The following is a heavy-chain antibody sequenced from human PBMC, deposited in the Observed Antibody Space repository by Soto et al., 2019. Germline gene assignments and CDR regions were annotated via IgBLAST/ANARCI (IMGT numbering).Heavy chain of an antibody. CDR3: AKKFGAVGGSNFDD. J-gene: IGHJ4*02. V-gene: IGHV3-30*18. D-gene: IGHD6-19*01. CDR1: GFAFNTYG. Sequence: QVQLAESGGGVVQPGGSLRLSCAASGFAFNTYGMHWVRQAPGKGLEWVALISYDGTYKYYPDSVKGRFTVSRDNSKNTVYLQMNSLTNEDTAVYYCAKKFGAVGGSNFDDWGQGTLVTVSS. CDR2: ISYDGTYK.